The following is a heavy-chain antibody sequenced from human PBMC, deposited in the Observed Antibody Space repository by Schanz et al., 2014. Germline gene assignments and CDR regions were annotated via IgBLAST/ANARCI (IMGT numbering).Heavy chain of an antibody. CDR2: VSGYNGDT. Sequence: QVQLVQSGVEAKRPGASVRVSCKASGYSFTDYAIHWVRQAPGQGLEWMGWVSGYNGDTNYAPKFQDRVTMTTDTSTRTAYMELSNVRMDVTTMYYYARGIPYCGSASCWRGDAFDDWGQGTLVTVSS. CDR1: GYSFTDYA. CDR3: ARGIPYCGSASCWRGDAFDD. V-gene: IGHV1-18*01. D-gene: IGHD2-2*01. J-gene: IGHJ3*01.